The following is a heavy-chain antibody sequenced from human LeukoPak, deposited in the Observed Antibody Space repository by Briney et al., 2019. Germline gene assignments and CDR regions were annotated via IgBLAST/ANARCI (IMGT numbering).Heavy chain of an antibody. D-gene: IGHD3-16*01. CDR3: ARRSRYYDYVWGSSRRGY. CDR1: GFTFSSYS. Sequence: GGSLRLSCAASGFTFSSYSMNWVCQAPGKGLEWVSSISSSSSYIYYADSVKGRFTISRDNAKNSLYLQMNSLRAEDTAVYYCARRSRYYDYVWGSSRRGYWGQGTLVTVSS. J-gene: IGHJ4*02. CDR2: ISSSSSYI. V-gene: IGHV3-21*01.